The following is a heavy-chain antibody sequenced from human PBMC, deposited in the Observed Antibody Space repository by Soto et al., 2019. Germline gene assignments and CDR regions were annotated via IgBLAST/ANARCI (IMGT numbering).Heavy chain of an antibody. CDR1: GASIVSAGYY. V-gene: IGHV4-31*03. Sequence: SETLSLTCTVSGASIVSAGYYWSWIRQLPGKGLEWIGYIYYSGTTYYNPSLKSRTAISVVTSKDQFSLKVNSVIAADTAVYFCTRVKYSRGWHLFDTWGQGIQVTVSS. D-gene: IGHD6-19*01. J-gene: IGHJ5*02. CDR2: IYYSGTT. CDR3: TRVKYSRGWHLFDT.